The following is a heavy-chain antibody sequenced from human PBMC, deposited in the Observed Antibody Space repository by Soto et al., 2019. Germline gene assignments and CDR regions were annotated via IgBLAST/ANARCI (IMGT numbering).Heavy chain of an antibody. V-gene: IGHV3-33*01. CDR3: ARPRTIFGVVIMDF. Sequence: QVQLVESGGGVVQPGGSLGLSCAASGFTSRIYGMHWVRRAPGKGLEWGAVLGYDGSKKYYADSVKARFTISIDNSKNTLYLQMNSLRAEDTAVYYCARPRTIFGVVIMDFWGQGTLVTVSS. CDR2: LGYDGSKK. CDR1: GFTSRIYG. J-gene: IGHJ4*02. D-gene: IGHD3-3*01.